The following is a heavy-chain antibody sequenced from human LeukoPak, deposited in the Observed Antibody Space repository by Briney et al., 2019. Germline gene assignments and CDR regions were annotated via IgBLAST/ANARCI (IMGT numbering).Heavy chain of an antibody. D-gene: IGHD3-22*01. Sequence: GGSLRLSCAASGFTFSSYSMNWVRQAPGKGLEWVSSISSSSSYIYYADSVKGRFTISRDNAKNSLYLQMNSLRAEDTAVYYCARDLRRGYYRHLFDYWGQGTLVTVSS. CDR1: GFTFSSYS. V-gene: IGHV3-21*01. CDR3: ARDLRRGYYRHLFDY. CDR2: ISSSSSYI. J-gene: IGHJ4*02.